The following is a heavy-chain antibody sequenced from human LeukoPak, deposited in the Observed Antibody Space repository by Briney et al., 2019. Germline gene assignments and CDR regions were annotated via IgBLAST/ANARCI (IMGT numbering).Heavy chain of an antibody. D-gene: IGHD3-22*01. CDR3: ARGGVDSSERLGFDP. CDR2: IYYSGST. Sequence: SETLSLTCTVSGGSISSSSYYWGWIRQPPGKGLEWIGSIYYSGSTYYNPSLKSRVTISVDTSKNQFSLKLSSVTAADTAVYYCARGGVDSSERLGFDPWGQGTLVTVSS. CDR1: GGSISSSSYY. J-gene: IGHJ5*02. V-gene: IGHV4-39*01.